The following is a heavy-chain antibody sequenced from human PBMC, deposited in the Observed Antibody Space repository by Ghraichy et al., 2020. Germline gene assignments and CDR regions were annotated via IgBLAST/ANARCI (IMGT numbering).Heavy chain of an antibody. CDR3: ARDRIVVVPAADDSLYYYYGMDV. D-gene: IGHD2-2*01. V-gene: IGHV4-30-2*01. J-gene: IGHJ6*02. Sequence: SETLSLTCAVSGGSISSGGYSWSWIRQPPGKGLEWIGYIYHSGSTYYNPSLKSRVTISVDRSKNQFSLKLSSVTAADTAVYYCARDRIVVVPAADDSLYYYYGMDVWGQGTTVTVSS. CDR1: GGSISSGGYS. CDR2: IYHSGST.